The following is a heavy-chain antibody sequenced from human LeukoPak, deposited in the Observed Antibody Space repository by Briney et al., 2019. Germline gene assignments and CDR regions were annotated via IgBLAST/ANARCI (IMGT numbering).Heavy chain of an antibody. CDR1: GFTFSNYS. V-gene: IGHV3-48*04. D-gene: IGHD1-26*01. J-gene: IGHJ2*01. Sequence: PGGSLRLSCVGSGFTFSNYSMNWVRQAPGKGLEWVSYISSRSSSIYYADSVKGRFTISRDNAQSALFLQMNSLRAEDTAVYYCARIVGPTIWYFDLWGRGTLVTVSS. CDR2: ISSRSSSI. CDR3: ARIVGPTIWYFDL.